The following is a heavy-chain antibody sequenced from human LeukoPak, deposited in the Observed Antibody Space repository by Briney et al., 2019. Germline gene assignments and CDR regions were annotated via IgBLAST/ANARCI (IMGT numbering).Heavy chain of an antibody. J-gene: IGHJ4*02. Sequence: AETLSLTCAVSGYSISSGYYWGWIRQPPGKGLEWIGSIYHSGSTYYNPPLKSRVTISVDTSKNQFSLKLSSVTAADTAVYYCARAPAAAGTGGDYWGQGTLVTVSS. V-gene: IGHV4-38-2*01. D-gene: IGHD6-13*01. CDR1: GYSISSGYY. CDR3: ARAPAAAGTGGDY. CDR2: IYHSGST.